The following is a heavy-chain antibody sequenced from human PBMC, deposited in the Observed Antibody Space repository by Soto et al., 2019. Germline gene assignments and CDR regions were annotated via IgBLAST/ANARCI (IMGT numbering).Heavy chain of an antibody. CDR2: IYSGGST. D-gene: IGHD6-13*01. CDR3: ARGPPYSSSWYTPRVDYYYYGMDV. V-gene: IGHV3-53*01. Sequence: GGSLRLSCAASGFTVSSNYMSWVRQAPGKGLEWVSVIYSGGSTYYADSVKGRFTISRDNSKNTLYLQMNSLRAEDTAVYYCARGPPYSSSWYTPRVDYYYYGMDVWGQGTTVTVSS. J-gene: IGHJ6*02. CDR1: GFTVSSNY.